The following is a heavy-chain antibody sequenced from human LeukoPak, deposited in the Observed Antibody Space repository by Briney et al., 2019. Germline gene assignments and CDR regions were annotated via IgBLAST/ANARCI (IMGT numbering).Heavy chain of an antibody. CDR1: GFTFSSYW. D-gene: IGHD3-22*01. V-gene: IGHV3-74*01. Sequence: PGGSLRLSCAASGFTFSSYWMHWVRQAPGKGRVWVSRINSDGSSTSYADSVKGRFTISRDNAKNTLYLQMNSLRAEDTAVYYCARVVYDSSGYYYYYYMDVWGKGTTVTVSS. CDR3: ARVVYDSSGYYYYYYMDV. J-gene: IGHJ6*03. CDR2: INSDGSST.